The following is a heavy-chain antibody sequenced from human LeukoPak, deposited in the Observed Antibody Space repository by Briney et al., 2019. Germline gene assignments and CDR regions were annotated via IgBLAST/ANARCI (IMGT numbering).Heavy chain of an antibody. D-gene: IGHD3-16*01. CDR3: ARLELRGGYGAFDI. CDR1: GNSVSSNSAA. Sequence: SQTLSLTCAISGNSVSSNSAAWNWITQSPAIGLDSLGRTYYSSKWYNDYAVSLKSLITINPYTSKNQFSLQLNSVTPEDTAVYYCARLELRGGYGAFDIWGQGTMVTVSS. CDR2: TYYSSKWYN. J-gene: IGHJ3*02. V-gene: IGHV6-1*01.